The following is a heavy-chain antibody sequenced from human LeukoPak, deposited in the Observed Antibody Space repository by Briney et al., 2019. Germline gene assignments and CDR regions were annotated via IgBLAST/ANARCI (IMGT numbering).Heavy chain of an antibody. CDR1: GFTFTTFW. D-gene: IGHD2-2*03. CDR3: ARDLHGSPDW. CDR2: INTDGRTT. Sequence: GGSLRLSCAASGFTFTTFWMNWVRQAPGEGLVWVSLINTDGRTTTYADSVKGRFTISRGNAKNTLYLQMNSLRAEDTAVYYCARDLHGSPDWWGQGTLVTVSS. J-gene: IGHJ4*02. V-gene: IGHV3-74*01.